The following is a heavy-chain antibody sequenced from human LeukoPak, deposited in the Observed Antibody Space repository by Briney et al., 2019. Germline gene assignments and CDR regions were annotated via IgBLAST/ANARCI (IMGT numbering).Heavy chain of an antibody. CDR3: ARGSEWELLSCDY. V-gene: IGHV3-21*06. CDR2: ISSSSSYI. CDR1: GFTFSSYS. Sequence: PGGSLRLSCAASGFTFSSYSMNWVRQAPGKGLEWVSSISSSSSYIYYADSVKGRFTISRDSAKNSLYLQMNSLRAEDTAVYYCARGSEWELLSCDYWGQGTLVTVSS. J-gene: IGHJ4*02. D-gene: IGHD1-26*01.